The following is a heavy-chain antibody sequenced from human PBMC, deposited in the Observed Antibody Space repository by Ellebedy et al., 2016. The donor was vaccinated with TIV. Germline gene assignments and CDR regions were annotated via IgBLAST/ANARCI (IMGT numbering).Heavy chain of an antibody. J-gene: IGHJ4*02. V-gene: IGHV3-33*08. CDR2: IWYDGSYK. CDR1: GFTFSSYG. Sequence: PGGSLRLSCAASGFTFSSYGMHWVRQAPGKGLEWVAVIWYDGSYKYYPDSVKGRFTISRDNSKNTLWLQMNSLRAEDTAVYYCTRDSWVAIMRYFDHWGQGTLVTVSS. CDR3: TRDSWVAIMRYFDH. D-gene: IGHD5-24*01.